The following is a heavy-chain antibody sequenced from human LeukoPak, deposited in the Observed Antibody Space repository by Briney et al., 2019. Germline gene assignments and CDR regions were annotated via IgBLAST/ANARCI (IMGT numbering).Heavy chain of an antibody. CDR1: GFTFSSYA. CDR2: ISGSGGST. CDR3: AISRPYYDFWSGCYNEDYYYYMDV. Sequence: GGSLRLSCAASGFTFSSYAMSWVRQAPGKGLEWVSAISGSGGSTYYADSVKGRFTISRDNSKNTLYLQMNSLRAEDTAVYYCAISRPYYDFWSGCYNEDYYYYMDVWGKGTTVTVSS. D-gene: IGHD3-3*01. V-gene: IGHV3-23*01. J-gene: IGHJ6*03.